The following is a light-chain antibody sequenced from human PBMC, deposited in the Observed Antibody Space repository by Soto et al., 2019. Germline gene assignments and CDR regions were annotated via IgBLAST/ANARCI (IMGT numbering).Light chain of an antibody. CDR2: GAS. V-gene: IGKV1-17*03. Sequence: DIQMTQSPSAMSASVGDRVTITCRASQGISNYLAWFQQKPGKVPKRLISGASSLRGGVPSRFSGSGYGTEFTLTISGLQPEDLATYYCLQYKSYPRTFGQGTKVEIK. CDR3: LQYKSYPRT. J-gene: IGKJ1*01. CDR1: QGISNY.